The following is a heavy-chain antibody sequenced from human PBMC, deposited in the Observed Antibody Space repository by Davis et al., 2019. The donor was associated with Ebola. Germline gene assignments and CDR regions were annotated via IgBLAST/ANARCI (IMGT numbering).Heavy chain of an antibody. D-gene: IGHD2-15*01. CDR1: GFTFSGSA. CDR2: IRDNANNYAT. Sequence: GESLKISCAASGFTFSGSAVHWVRQTSGRGLEWLGHIRDNANNYATAYAASVRGRFTISRDDSKHTASLQMNSLRAEDTAVYYCALGDCSGGSCPVAYYYMDVRGKGTSVTVSS. J-gene: IGHJ6*04. CDR3: ALGDCSGGSCPVAYYYMDV. V-gene: IGHV3-73*01.